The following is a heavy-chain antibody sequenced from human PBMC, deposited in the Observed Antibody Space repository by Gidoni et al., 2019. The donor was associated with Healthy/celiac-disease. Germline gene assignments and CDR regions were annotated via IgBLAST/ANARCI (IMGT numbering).Heavy chain of an antibody. CDR3: ARDRRELRQSAAFDI. Sequence: QVQLVQSGAEVTEPGSSVKVSWKASGGTFSSYAIRWVRQAPGQGLGWMGGSLPIFGTANYAQKFQGRVTITADESTSTAYMELSSLRSEDTAVYYCARDRRELRQSAAFDIWGQGTMVTVSS. V-gene: IGHV1-69*01. D-gene: IGHD1-26*01. CDR1: GGTFSSYA. J-gene: IGHJ3*02. CDR2: SLPIFGTA.